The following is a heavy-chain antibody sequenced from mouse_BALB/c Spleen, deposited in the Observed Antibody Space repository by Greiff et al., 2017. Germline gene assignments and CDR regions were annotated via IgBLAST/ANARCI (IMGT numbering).Heavy chain of an antibody. CDR1: GYTFTSYW. V-gene: IGHV1-69*02. CDR2: IDPSDSYT. J-gene: IGHJ2*01. CDR3: ARKDFDY. Sequence: QVQLQQPGAELVKPGASVKLSCKASGYTFTSYWMHWVKQRPGQGLEWIGEIDPSDSYTNYNQKFKGKATLTVDKSSSTAYMQLSSLTSEDSAVYYCARKDFDYWGQGTTLTVSS.